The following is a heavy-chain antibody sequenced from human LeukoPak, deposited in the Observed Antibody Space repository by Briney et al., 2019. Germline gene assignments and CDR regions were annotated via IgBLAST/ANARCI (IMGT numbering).Heavy chain of an antibody. CDR2: IIPILGIA. V-gene: IGHV1-69*04. Sequence: GPSVNVSCKPSGATFSSYAISWVRQAPEEGLEWIGRIIPILGIANYAQKFQGRVTITADKSTSTAYMELSSLRSEDAAVYYCGEGTTFDYWGQGTLVTVSS. CDR3: GEGTTFDY. J-gene: IGHJ4*02. D-gene: IGHD2/OR15-2a*01. CDR1: GATFSSYA.